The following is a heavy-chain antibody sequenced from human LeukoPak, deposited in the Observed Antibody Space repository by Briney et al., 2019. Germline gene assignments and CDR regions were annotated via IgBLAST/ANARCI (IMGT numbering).Heavy chain of an antibody. V-gene: IGHV1-8*02. D-gene: IGHD3-10*01. Sequence: ASVKVSCKASGYTFTGYYMHWVRQATGQGLEWMGWMNPNSGNTGYAQKFQGRVTMTRNTSISTAYMELSSLRSEDTAVYYCARGRVRGVIDYWGQGTLVTVSS. J-gene: IGHJ4*02. CDR1: GYTFTGYY. CDR3: ARGRVRGVIDY. CDR2: MNPNSGNT.